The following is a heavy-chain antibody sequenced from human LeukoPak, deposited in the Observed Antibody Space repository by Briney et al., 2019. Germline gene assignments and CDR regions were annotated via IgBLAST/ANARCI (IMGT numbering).Heavy chain of an antibody. Sequence: SETLSLTCTVSGGSISSSSYYWGWIRQPPGKGLERIGSIYYSGSTYYNPSLKSRVTISVDTSKNQFSLKLSSVTAADTAVYYCARVDSSSWDGAFDIWGQGTMVTVSS. CDR2: IYYSGST. J-gene: IGHJ3*02. CDR1: GGSISSSSYY. V-gene: IGHV4-39*07. CDR3: ARVDSSSWDGAFDI. D-gene: IGHD6-13*01.